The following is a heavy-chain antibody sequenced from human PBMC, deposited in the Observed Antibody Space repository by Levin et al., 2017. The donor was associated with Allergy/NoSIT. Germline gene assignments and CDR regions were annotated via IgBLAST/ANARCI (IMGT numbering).Heavy chain of an antibody. V-gene: IGHV5-51*01. J-gene: IGHJ6*02. D-gene: IGHD1-26*01. Sequence: GESLKISCKGSGYSFNNYWIAWVRQMPGKGLEWMGIIYPADSDTRNSPSFQGQVTISADKSISTAYLQWSSLKASDTAMYYCARQGGRKSGGMDVWGQGTTVTVSS. CDR2: IYPADSDT. CDR1: GYSFNNYW. CDR3: ARQGGRKSGGMDV.